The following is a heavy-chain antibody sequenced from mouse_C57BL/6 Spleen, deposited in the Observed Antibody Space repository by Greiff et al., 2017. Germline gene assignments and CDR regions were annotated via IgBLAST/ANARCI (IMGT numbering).Heavy chain of an antibody. CDR1: GYTFTSYW. J-gene: IGHJ2*01. CDR2: IDPSDSET. V-gene: IGHV1-52*01. Sequence: QVQLQQPGAELVRPGSSVKLSCKASGYTFTSYWMHWVKQRPIQGLEWIGNIDPSDSETHYNQKFKNKATLTVDKSSSTAYMQLSSLTAEDSAVYYCARGYGLDYWGQGTTLTVSS. D-gene: IGHD1-1*01. CDR3: ARGYGLDY.